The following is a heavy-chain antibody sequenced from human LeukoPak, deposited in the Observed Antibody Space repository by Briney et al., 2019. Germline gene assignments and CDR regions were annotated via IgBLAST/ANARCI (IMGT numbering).Heavy chain of an antibody. CDR2: INPNSGGT. V-gene: IGHV1-2*02. CDR1: GYTFTGYY. CDR3: ARDSYYCSGGSCYPVYYFDY. J-gene: IGHJ4*02. D-gene: IGHD2-15*01. Sequence: ASVKVSCKASGYTFTGYYMHWVRQAPGQGLEWMGWINPNSGGTNYAQKFQGRVTMTRDTSISTAYMELSRLRSDDTAVYYCARDSYYCSGGSCYPVYYFDYWGQGTLVTVSS.